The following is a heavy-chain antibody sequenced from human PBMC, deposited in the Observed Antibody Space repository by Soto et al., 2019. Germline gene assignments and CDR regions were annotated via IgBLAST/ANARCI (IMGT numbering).Heavy chain of an antibody. CDR2: ISYDGSNK. J-gene: IGHJ4*02. Sequence: PGGSLRLSCAASGFTFSSYGMHWVRQAPGKGLEWVAVISYDGSNKYYADSVKGRFTISRDNSKNTLYLQMNSLRAEDTAVYYCANQDCGGDCSTEPNFDYWGQGTLVTVSS. V-gene: IGHV3-30*18. CDR1: GFTFSSYG. CDR3: ANQDCGGDCSTEPNFDY. D-gene: IGHD2-21*02.